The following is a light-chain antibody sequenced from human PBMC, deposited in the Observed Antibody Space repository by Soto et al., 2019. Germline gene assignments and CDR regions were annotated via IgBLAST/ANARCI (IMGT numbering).Light chain of an antibody. J-gene: IGLJ2*01. V-gene: IGLV2-8*01. CDR3: SSYAGSSNFVV. CDR2: EVS. Sequence: QSVLTQPPSASGSPGQSVTISCTGISSDVGGYDYVSWYQQHPGRAPKLMIYEVSKRPSGVPDRFSGSKSDNTASLTVSGLQGEDEADYYCSSYAGSSNFVVFGGGTKLTVL. CDR1: SSDVGGYDY.